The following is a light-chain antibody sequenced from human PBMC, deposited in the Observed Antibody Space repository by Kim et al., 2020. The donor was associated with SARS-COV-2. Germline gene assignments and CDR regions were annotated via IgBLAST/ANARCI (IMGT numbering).Light chain of an antibody. J-gene: IGLJ1*01. CDR1: CLRSYS. CDR2: GNN. Sequence: SSELTQDPDVSVALGQTVRITCQGDCLRSYSASWYQQRPGQAPVFVMYGNNNRPAGIPDRLTGSSSGDTAFLTITAAQEVDEADYYCNSRDRSGYRYVFGTGTKVTVL. V-gene: IGLV3-19*01. CDR3: NSRDRSGYRYV.